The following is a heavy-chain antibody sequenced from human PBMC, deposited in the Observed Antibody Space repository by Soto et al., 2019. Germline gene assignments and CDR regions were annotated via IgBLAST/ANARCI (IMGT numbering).Heavy chain of an antibody. CDR3: ARGVYVSANDDTGPSAFDI. CDR1: GGTLSDHG. CDR2: TIPVFNTA. J-gene: IGHJ3*02. D-gene: IGHD3-10*01. V-gene: IGHV1-69*06. Sequence: QVQLEQSGAEVKKPGSSVKVSCKASGGTLSDHGVAWLRQAPGQGLEWMGGTIPVFNTAKYAQKFQGRVTVTADKVTNIAYMELSSLRSEDTTSYFCARGVYVSANDDTGPSAFDIWGQGTMVLVSS.